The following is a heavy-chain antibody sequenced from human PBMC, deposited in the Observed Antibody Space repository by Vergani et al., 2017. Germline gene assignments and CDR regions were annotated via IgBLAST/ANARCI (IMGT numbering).Heavy chain of an antibody. Sequence: QVQLQESGPGLVKPSQTLSLTCTVSGGSISSGSYYWSWIRQPAGKGLEWIGRIYTSGSTNYNPSLKSRVTMSVDTSKNQFSLKLSSVTAADTAVYYCARDRPLHSSSWYYFDYWGQGTLVTVSS. CDR3: ARDRPLHSSSWYYFDY. CDR1: GGSISSGSYY. D-gene: IGHD6-13*01. V-gene: IGHV4-61*02. J-gene: IGHJ4*02. CDR2: IYTSGST.